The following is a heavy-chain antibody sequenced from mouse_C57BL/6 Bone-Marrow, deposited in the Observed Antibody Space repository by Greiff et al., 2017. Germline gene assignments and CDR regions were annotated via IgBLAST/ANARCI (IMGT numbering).Heavy chain of an antibody. D-gene: IGHD1-1*01. CDR3: ARVTTVVHFDY. J-gene: IGHJ2*01. Sequence: QVQLKQPGAELVKPGASVKLSCKASGYTFTSYWFQWVKQRPGQGLAWIGEIAPSDSYTNYNQKFKGKATLTVDTSSSPAYMHLSSLTSEDSAGYYCARVTTVVHFDYWGQGTTLTGSS. CDR2: IAPSDSYT. V-gene: IGHV1-50*01. CDR1: GYTFTSYW.